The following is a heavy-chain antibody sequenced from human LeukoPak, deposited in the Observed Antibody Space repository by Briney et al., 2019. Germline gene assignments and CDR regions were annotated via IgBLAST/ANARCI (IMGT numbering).Heavy chain of an antibody. CDR2: INHRGST. CDR3: ATYSTGFDI. Sequence: TSETLSLTCAVYGGSFSDYYWTWIRQPPGKGLEWIGEINHRGSTHYNPSLKSRVTISVDPSKKQFSLKLSSVTAAATAVYYCATYSTGFDIWGQGTVVTVSS. D-gene: IGHD6-19*01. J-gene: IGHJ3*02. CDR1: GGSFSDYY. V-gene: IGHV4-34*01.